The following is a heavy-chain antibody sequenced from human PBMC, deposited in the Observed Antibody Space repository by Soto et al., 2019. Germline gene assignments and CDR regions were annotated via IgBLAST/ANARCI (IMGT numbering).Heavy chain of an antibody. J-gene: IGHJ6*02. CDR2: ISGSGGST. Sequence: GGSLRLSCAASGFTFSSYAMSWVRQAPGKGLEWVSAISGSGGSTYYADSVKGRFTISRDNSKNTLYLQMNSLRAEDTAVYYCVRASWNYYYYGMDIWGQGITVTVSS. V-gene: IGHV3-23*01. D-gene: IGHD1-1*01. CDR1: GFTFSSYA. CDR3: VRASWNYYYYGMDI.